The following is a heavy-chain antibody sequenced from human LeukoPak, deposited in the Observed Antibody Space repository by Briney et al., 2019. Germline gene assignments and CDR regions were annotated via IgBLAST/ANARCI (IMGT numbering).Heavy chain of an antibody. V-gene: IGHV3-43*02. CDR3: AKDLLPERTGLADS. D-gene: IGHD1-14*01. CDR1: GFNFDDYA. Sequence: GGSLRLSCAASGFNFDDYAMHWVRQIPGKGLEWLSLISGDSRSTNYTDSVKGRFTVSRDNSKDSLYLQMNSLRPEDSALYYCAKDLLPERTGLADSWGQGTLVTVSS. J-gene: IGHJ4*02. CDR2: ISGDSRST.